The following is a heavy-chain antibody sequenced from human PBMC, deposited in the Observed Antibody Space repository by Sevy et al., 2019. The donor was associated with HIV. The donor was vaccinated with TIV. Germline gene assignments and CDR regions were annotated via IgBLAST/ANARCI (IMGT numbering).Heavy chain of an antibody. V-gene: IGHV3-23*01. CDR1: GFTFSSYA. CDR2: ISGSGGST. CDR3: VKDPTAYCSGGSRWFDY. J-gene: IGHJ4*02. D-gene: IGHD2-15*01. Sequence: GGSLRLSCAASGFTFSSYAMSWVRQAPGKGLEWVSAISGSGGSTYYADSVKGRFTISRDNSKNTLYLQMNSLRAEDTAVYYCVKDPTAYCSGGSRWFDYWGQGTLVTVSS.